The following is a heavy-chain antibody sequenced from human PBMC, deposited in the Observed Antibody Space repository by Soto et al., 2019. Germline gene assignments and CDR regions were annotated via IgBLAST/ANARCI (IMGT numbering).Heavy chain of an antibody. CDR1: GFAFSDYD. CDR3: ATEKYGGAVAD. D-gene: IGHD6-19*01. J-gene: IGHJ4*02. CDR2: IDTAGDT. V-gene: IGHV3-13*01. Sequence: VQLVESGGSLVQPGGSLRLSCAASGFAFSDYDMHWVRQVPGKGLEGVSGIDTAGDTYYAVSVKGRFTISRENAKNSLYLQIHSRRADDTAIYYWATEKYGGAVADWGQGTLVTVSS.